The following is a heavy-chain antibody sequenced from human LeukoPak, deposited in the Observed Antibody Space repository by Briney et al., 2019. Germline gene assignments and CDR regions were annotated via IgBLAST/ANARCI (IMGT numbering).Heavy chain of an antibody. CDR2: ISAYNGNT. D-gene: IGHD3-22*01. V-gene: IGHV1-18*01. Sequence: ASVKVSCKASGGTFSSYGISWVRQAPGQGLEWMGWISAYNGNTNYAQKLQGRVTMTTDTSTSTAYMELRSLRSDDTAVYYCARSRVYYYDSSGYQSHHAFDIWGQGTMVTVSS. CDR1: GGTFSSYG. J-gene: IGHJ3*02. CDR3: ARSRVYYYDSSGYQSHHAFDI.